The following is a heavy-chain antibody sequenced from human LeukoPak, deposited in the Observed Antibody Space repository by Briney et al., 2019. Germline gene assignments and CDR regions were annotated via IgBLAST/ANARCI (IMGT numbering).Heavy chain of an antibody. J-gene: IGHJ4*02. Sequence: GGSLRLSCAASGFTFSSYAMHWVRQAPGKGLEWVSYISSSSSTIYYADSVKGRFTISRDNAKNSLYLQMNSLRAEDTAVYYCARDGDSSGYDFDYWGQGTLVTVSS. V-gene: IGHV3-48*01. D-gene: IGHD3-22*01. CDR3: ARDGDSSGYDFDY. CDR1: GFTFSSYA. CDR2: ISSSSSTI.